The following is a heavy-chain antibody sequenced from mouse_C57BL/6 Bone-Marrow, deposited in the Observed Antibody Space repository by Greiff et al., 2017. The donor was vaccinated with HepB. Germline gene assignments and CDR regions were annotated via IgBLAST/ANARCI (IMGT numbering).Heavy chain of an antibody. D-gene: IGHD1-1*01. J-gene: IGHJ1*03. CDR3: ARWGSSTYWYFDV. CDR1: GYTFTSYG. CDR2: IYPRSGNT. V-gene: IGHV1-81*01. Sequence: VQLQESGAELARPGASVKLSCKASGYTFTSYGISWVKQRTGQGLEWIGEIYPRSGNTYYNEKFKGKATLTADKSSSTAYMELRSLTSEDSAVYFCARWGSSTYWYFDVWGTGTTVTVSS.